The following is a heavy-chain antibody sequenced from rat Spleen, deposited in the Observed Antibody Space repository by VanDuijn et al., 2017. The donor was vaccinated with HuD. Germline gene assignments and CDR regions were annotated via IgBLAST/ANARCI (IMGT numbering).Heavy chain of an antibody. D-gene: IGHD1-10*01. CDR1: GFSLTSNG. CDR3: TSSGQLRDWFAY. J-gene: IGHJ3*01. V-gene: IGHV2S12*01. Sequence: QVQLKESGPGLVQPSQTLSLTCTVSGFSLTSNGVSWVRQPPGKGLEWIAAISSGGTTYYNSDFKSRLSISRDTSKSQVFLKMNSLQTEDTAIYFCTSSGQLRDWFAYWGQGTLVTVSS. CDR2: ISSGGTT.